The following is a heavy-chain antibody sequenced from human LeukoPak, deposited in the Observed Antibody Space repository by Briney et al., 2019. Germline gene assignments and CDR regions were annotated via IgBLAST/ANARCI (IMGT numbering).Heavy chain of an antibody. Sequence: AAVKVSCKASGYTFTSYGISWVRQAPGQGLEWMGWISAYNGKTNYTQKLQGRVTMTTDTSTSTAYMELRSSRSDDTDVYYCARVESRYGVDYWGQGTLVTVSS. D-gene: IGHD5-18*01. CDR3: ARVESRYGVDY. V-gene: IGHV1-18*01. J-gene: IGHJ4*02. CDR2: ISAYNGKT. CDR1: GYTFTSYG.